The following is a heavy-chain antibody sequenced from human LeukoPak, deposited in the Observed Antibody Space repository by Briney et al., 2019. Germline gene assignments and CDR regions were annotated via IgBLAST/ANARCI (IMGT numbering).Heavy chain of an antibody. J-gene: IGHJ4*02. Sequence: GGSLRLSRAASGFTFSSYAMSWVRQAPGKGLEWVSGISGSGGSTYYADTVKGRFTISRDNSKNTLYLQMSSLRGEDTAVYYCARDSSESSGYQFDYWGRGTLVTVSS. CDR2: ISGSGGST. D-gene: IGHD3-22*01. CDR1: GFTFSSYA. V-gene: IGHV3-23*01. CDR3: ARDSSESSGYQFDY.